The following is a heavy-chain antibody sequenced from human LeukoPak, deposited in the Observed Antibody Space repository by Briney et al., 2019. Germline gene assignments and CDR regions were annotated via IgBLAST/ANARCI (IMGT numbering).Heavy chain of an antibody. CDR1: GNYW. D-gene: IGHD6-19*01. V-gene: IGHV3-74*01. Sequence: PGGSLRLSCAASGNYWMHWVRQVPGKGLVWVSHINSDGSWTSYADSVKGRFTISRDNSKNTLYLQMNSLRAEDTAVYYCAKPPNSSGWYVFDYWGQGTLVTVSS. J-gene: IGHJ4*02. CDR3: AKPPNSSGWYVFDY. CDR2: INSDGSWT.